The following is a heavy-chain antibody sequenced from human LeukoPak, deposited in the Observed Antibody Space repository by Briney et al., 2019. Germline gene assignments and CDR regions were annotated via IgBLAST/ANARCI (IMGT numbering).Heavy chain of an antibody. J-gene: IGHJ4*02. Sequence: GGSLRLXCTASGFTFGDYAMSWFRQAPGKELEWVGFIRSKAYGVTTEYAASVKGRFTISRDDSKSIAYLQMNSLKTEDTAVYYCTRSIAVAGTDDYWGQGTLVTVSS. CDR1: GFTFGDYA. D-gene: IGHD6-19*01. CDR3: TRSIAVAGTDDY. V-gene: IGHV3-49*03. CDR2: IRSKAYGVTT.